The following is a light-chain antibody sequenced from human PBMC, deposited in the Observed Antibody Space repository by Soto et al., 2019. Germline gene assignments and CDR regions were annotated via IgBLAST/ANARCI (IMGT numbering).Light chain of an antibody. J-gene: IGKJ5*01. V-gene: IGKV3-20*01. CDR1: QSVISDY. CDR3: QHPIT. CDR2: GAS. Sequence: EIVLTQSPGTLSLSPGDRATLSCRASQSVISDYLAWYQQKPGQAPRLLIYGASGRATGIPDRFSGSGSGTDFTLTISRLEPEDFAVYYCQHPITFGQGTRLE.